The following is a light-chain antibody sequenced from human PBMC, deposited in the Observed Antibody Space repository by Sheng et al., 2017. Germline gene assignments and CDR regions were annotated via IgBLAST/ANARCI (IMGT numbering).Light chain of an antibody. V-gene: IGLV2-18*02. J-gene: IGLJ2*01. CDR2: EVN. CDR3: SSYTSSSTFGVL. Sequence: SALTQPPSVSGSPGQSVTISCTGTSSDVGAYNRVSWYQQPPGTAPKLIIYEVNNRPSGVPDRFSGSKSGNTASLTISGLHAEDEANYYCSSYTSSSTFGVLFGGGTKLTVL. CDR1: SSDVGAYNR.